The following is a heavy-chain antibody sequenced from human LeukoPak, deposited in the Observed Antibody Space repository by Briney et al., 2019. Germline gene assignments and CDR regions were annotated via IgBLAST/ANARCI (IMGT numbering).Heavy chain of an antibody. CDR3: ATKYSSGHYYYYYYMDV. J-gene: IGHJ6*03. D-gene: IGHD6-19*01. CDR1: GYTLTALS. CDR2: FDPEDGET. Sequence: ASVKVSCKVSGYTLTALSMHWVRQAPGKGLEWMGGFDPEDGETIYAQKFQGRVTMTEDTSTDTAYMELSSLRSEDTAVYYCATKYSSGHYYYYYYMDVWGKGTTVTVSS. V-gene: IGHV1-24*01.